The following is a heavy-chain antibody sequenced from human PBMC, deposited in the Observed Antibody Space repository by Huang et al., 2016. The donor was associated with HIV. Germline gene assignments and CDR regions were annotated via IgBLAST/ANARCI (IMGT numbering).Heavy chain of an antibody. CDR2: INSDGSST. Sequence: EVQLVESGGGLVQPGGSLRLSCAASGFSISSYWMHWVRQAPGKGRVGVARINSDGSSTSYADSGKGRFTISRDNAKNTLYLQMNSLRAEDTAVYYCARDPRIQSWLNFFDYWGQGTLVSVSS. V-gene: IGHV3-74*01. J-gene: IGHJ4*02. CDR3: ARDPRIQSWLNFFDY. CDR1: GFSISSYW. D-gene: IGHD3-22*01.